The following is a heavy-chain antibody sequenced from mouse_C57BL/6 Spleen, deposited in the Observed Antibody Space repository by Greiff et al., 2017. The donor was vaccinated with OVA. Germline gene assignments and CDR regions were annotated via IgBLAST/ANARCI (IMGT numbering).Heavy chain of an antibody. CDR2: IYPGDGDT. CDR1: GYAFSSSW. J-gene: IGHJ3*01. Sequence: QVQLQQSGPELVKPGASVKISCKASGYAFSSSWMNWVKQRPGKGLEWIGRIYPGDGDTNYNGKFKGKATLTADKSSSTAYMQLSSLTSEDSAVYFCARYGDYDAWFAYWGQGTLVTVSA. V-gene: IGHV1-82*01. CDR3: ARYGDYDAWFAY. D-gene: IGHD2-4*01.